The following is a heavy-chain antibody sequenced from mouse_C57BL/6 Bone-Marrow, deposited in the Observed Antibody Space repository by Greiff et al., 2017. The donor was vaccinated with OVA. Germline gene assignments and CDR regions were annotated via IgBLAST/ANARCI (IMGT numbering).Heavy chain of an antibody. CDR3: ARIGAFYGSSSYYFDY. Sequence: QVTLKECGPGILQPSQTLSLTCSFSGFSLSTFGMGVGWIRQPSGKGLEWLAHIWWDDDKYYNPALKSRLTISKDTSKNQVFLKIANVDTADTATYYCARIGAFYGSSSYYFDYWGQGTTLTVSS. D-gene: IGHD1-1*01. V-gene: IGHV8-8*01. CDR2: IWWDDDK. CDR1: GFSLSTFGMG. J-gene: IGHJ2*01.